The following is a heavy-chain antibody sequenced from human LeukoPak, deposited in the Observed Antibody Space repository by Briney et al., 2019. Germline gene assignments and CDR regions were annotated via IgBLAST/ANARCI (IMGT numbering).Heavy chain of an antibody. D-gene: IGHD2-2*01. CDR3: ARGTTYCSSTSCYHLNWFDP. Sequence: SETLSLTCTVSGGSISSSSYYWGWTRQPPGKGLEWIGSIYYSGSTYYNPSLKSRVTISVDTSRNQFSLKLTSVTAADTAVYYCARGTTYCSSTSCYHLNWFDPWGREPWSPSPQ. CDR1: GGSISSSSYY. J-gene: IGHJ5*02. V-gene: IGHV4-39*07. CDR2: IYYSGST.